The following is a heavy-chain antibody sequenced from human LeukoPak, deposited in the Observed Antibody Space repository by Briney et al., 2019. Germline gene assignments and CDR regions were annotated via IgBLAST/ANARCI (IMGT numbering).Heavy chain of an antibody. V-gene: IGHV3-30-3*01. Sequence: HPGGSLILSCAASGFTFSSYAMHWARQAPGKGLEWVAVISYDGSNKYYADSVKGRFTISRDNSKNTLYLQMNSLRAEDTAVYYCARGTYYFDYWGQGTLVTVSS. J-gene: IGHJ4*02. CDR2: ISYDGSNK. CDR1: GFTFSSYA. CDR3: ARGTYYFDY.